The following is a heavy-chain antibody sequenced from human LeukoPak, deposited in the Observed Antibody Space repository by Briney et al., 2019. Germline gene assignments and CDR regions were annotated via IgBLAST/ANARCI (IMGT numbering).Heavy chain of an antibody. Sequence: GGSLRLSCAASGFTFSSYGMHWVRQAPGKGLEWVAVIWYDGSNKYYADSVKGRFTISRDNSKNTLYLQMNSLRAEDTAVYYCARDWVVVTADPYDAFDIWGQGTMVTVSS. CDR3: ARDWVVVTADPYDAFDI. J-gene: IGHJ3*02. CDR2: IWYDGSNK. CDR1: GFTFSSYG. V-gene: IGHV3-33*01. D-gene: IGHD2-21*02.